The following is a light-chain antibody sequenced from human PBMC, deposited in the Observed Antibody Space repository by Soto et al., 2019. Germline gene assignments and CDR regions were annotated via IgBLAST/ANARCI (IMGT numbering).Light chain of an antibody. CDR2: EAS. Sequence: EIVLTQSPGTLSLSPGEGATLSCRASQSVDDYLAWYQQKPSQAPRLLIYEASNRATGVPARFSGSGSGTDFTLTISRLEPEDFAVYYCQHRRSWPITYGQGTRLEIK. J-gene: IGKJ5*01. CDR1: QSVDDY. CDR3: QHRRSWPIT. V-gene: IGKV3-11*01.